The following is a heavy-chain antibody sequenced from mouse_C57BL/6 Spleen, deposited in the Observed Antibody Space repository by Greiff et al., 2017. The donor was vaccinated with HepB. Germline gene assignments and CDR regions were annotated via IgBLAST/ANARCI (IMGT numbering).Heavy chain of an antibody. CDR2: IYPGDGDT. Sequence: QVQLQQSGPELVKPGASVKISCKASGYAFSSSWMNWVKQRPGKGLEWIGRIYPGDGDTNYNGKFKGKATLTADKSSSTAYMQLSSLTSEDSAVYFCAREVYDGYLWGQGTTLTVSS. CDR3: AREVYDGYL. CDR1: GYAFSSSW. J-gene: IGHJ2*01. D-gene: IGHD2-3*01. V-gene: IGHV1-82*01.